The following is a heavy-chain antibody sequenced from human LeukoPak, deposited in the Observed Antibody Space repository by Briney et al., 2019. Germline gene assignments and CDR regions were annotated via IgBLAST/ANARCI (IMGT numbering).Heavy chain of an antibody. CDR1: GFTFSSYA. Sequence: GGSLRLSCAASGFTFSSYAMSWVRQAPGKGLEWVSAISGSGGSTYYADSVKGRFTISRDNSKNTLYLQMNSLRAEDTAVYYCAAPDYDILTGYSVNFDYWGQGTLVTVSS. CDR2: ISGSGGST. V-gene: IGHV3-23*01. J-gene: IGHJ4*02. D-gene: IGHD3-9*01. CDR3: AAPDYDILTGYSVNFDY.